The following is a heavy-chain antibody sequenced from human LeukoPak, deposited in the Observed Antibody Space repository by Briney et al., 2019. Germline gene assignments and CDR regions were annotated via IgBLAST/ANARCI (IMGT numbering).Heavy chain of an antibody. CDR2: IYYSGST. CDR3: ARHLADFWSGDDAFDI. Sequence: PSETLSLTCTVSGGSISSSSYYWGWIRQPPGKGVEWIGSIYYSGSTYYNPSLKSRVTISVDTSKNQFSLKLSSVTAADTAVYYCARHLADFWSGDDAFDIWGQGTMVTVSS. J-gene: IGHJ3*02. V-gene: IGHV4-39*01. D-gene: IGHD3-3*01. CDR1: GGSISSSSYY.